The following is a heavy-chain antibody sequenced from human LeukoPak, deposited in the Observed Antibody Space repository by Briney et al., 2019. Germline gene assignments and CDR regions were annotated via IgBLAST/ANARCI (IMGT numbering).Heavy chain of an antibody. D-gene: IGHD4-23*01. J-gene: IGHJ4*02. CDR2: IASDGSST. CDR1: GFTFSSYW. CDR3: ARGRPHGNDY. V-gene: IGHV3-74*01. Sequence: GGSLRLSCAASGFTFSSYWMSWVRQAPGKGLVWVSRIASDGSSTTYADSVKGRFSISRDNAKNTLYLQMNSLRVEDTAVYYCARGRPHGNDYWGQGTLVTVSS.